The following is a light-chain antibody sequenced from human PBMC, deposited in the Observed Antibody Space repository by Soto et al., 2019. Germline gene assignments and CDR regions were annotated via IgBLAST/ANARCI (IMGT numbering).Light chain of an antibody. Sequence: DIQMTQAPSSLSASVGDRVTITCRASQSISSYLNWYQQKPGKAPKLLIYAASSLQSGVPSRFSGSGSGTDFTLTISSLQPEDCATYYCQQSYSTPYTFGQGTKREIK. J-gene: IGKJ2*01. V-gene: IGKV1-39*01. CDR3: QQSYSTPYT. CDR2: AAS. CDR1: QSISSY.